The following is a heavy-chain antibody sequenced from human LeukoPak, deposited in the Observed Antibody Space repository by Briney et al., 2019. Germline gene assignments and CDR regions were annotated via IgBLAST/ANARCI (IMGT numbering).Heavy chain of an antibody. CDR2: INAGNGNT. Sequence: ASVKVSCKASGYTFTSYAMHWVRQAPGQWLEWMGWINAGNGNTKYSQKFQGRVTITRDTSASTAYMELSSLRSEDTAVYYCARGRPYSGGYHLDYWGQGTLVTVSA. CDR1: GYTFTSYA. CDR3: ARGRPYSGGYHLDY. J-gene: IGHJ4*02. V-gene: IGHV1-3*01. D-gene: IGHD1-26*01.